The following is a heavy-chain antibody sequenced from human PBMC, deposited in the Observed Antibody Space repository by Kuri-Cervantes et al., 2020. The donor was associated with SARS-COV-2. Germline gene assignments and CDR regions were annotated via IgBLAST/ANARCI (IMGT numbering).Heavy chain of an antibody. J-gene: IGHJ4*02. CDR2: IYYSGST. D-gene: IGHD3-3*01. CDR1: GGFISSSSYY. CDR3: ASFGARFLFDY. Sequence: SETLSLTCTVSGGFISSSSYYWGWIRQPPGKGLEWIGRIYYSGSTYYNPSLKSRVTISVDTSKNQFSLKLSSVTAADTAVYYCASFGARFLFDYWGQGTLVTVSS. V-gene: IGHV4-39*01.